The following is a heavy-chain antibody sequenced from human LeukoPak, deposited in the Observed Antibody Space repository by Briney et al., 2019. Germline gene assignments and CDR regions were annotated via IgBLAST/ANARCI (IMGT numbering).Heavy chain of an antibody. CDR3: ASDSYSPEYFQH. Sequence: GGSLRLSCAASGFSVSNNYMSWVRQAPGKGLEWVSVIYSGGSTFYADSAKGRFTISRDNSKNTLYLQMNSLRAEDTAVYYCASDSYSPEYFQHWGQGTLVTVSS. CDR2: IYSGGST. V-gene: IGHV3-66*01. J-gene: IGHJ1*01. CDR1: GFSVSNNY. D-gene: IGHD2-15*01.